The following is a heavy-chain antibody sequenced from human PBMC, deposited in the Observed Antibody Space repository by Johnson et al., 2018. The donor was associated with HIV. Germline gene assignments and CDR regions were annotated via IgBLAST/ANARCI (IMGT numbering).Heavy chain of an antibody. D-gene: IGHD7-27*01. V-gene: IGHV3-9*01. Sequence: VQLVESGGGLVQPGRSLRLSCAASGFTFDDYAMHWVRQAPGRGLEWVSGISWNSDTIRYADSVEGRFTISRDNTKNSLYLQMNSLRAEDTALYYCAKVKSWGLDAFDIWGQGTMVTVSS. CDR3: AKVKSWGLDAFDI. CDR1: GFTFDDYA. CDR2: ISWNSDTI. J-gene: IGHJ3*02.